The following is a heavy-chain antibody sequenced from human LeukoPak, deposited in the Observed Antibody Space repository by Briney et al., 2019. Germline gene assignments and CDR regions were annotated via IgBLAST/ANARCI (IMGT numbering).Heavy chain of an antibody. CDR3: ARDHYSSGWLSGGDWFDP. J-gene: IGHJ5*02. D-gene: IGHD6-19*01. V-gene: IGHV4-59*01. CDR1: GGSISSYY. Sequence: PSETLSLTCTVSGGSISSYYWSWIRQPPGKGLEWIGYIYYSGSTNYNPSLKSRVTISVDTSKNQFSLKLSSVTAADTAVYYCARDHYSSGWLSGGDWFDPWGQGTLVTVSS. CDR2: IYYSGST.